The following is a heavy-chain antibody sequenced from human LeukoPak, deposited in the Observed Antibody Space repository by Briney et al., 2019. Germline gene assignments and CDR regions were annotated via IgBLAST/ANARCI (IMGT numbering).Heavy chain of an antibody. CDR1: GGSISSYY. V-gene: IGHV4-59*01. CDR2: IYYSGST. Sequence: SETLSLTCTVSGGSISSYYWSWIRQPPGKGLEWIGYIYYSGSTNYNPSLKSRVTISVDTSKNQFSLKLSSVTAADTAVYYCARNSARGYSGYDPWGQGTLVTVSS. D-gene: IGHD5-12*01. J-gene: IGHJ5*02. CDR3: ARNSARGYSGYDP.